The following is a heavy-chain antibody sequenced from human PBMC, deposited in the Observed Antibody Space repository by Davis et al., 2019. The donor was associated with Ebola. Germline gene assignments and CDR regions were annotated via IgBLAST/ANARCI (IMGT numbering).Heavy chain of an antibody. J-gene: IGHJ2*01. V-gene: IGHV3-30*03. CDR2: ISYDGSNK. Sequence: GGSLRLSCAASGFTFSSYGMHWVRQAPGKGLEWVAVISYDGSNKYYADSAKGRFTISRDNSKNTLYLQMNSLRAEDTAVYYCARPSGYGGYWYFDLWGRGTLVTVSS. CDR3: ARPSGYGGYWYFDL. D-gene: IGHD1-26*01. CDR1: GFTFSSYG.